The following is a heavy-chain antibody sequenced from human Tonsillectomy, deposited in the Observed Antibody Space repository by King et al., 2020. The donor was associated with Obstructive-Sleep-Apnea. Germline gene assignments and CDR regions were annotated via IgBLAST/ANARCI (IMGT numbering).Heavy chain of an antibody. D-gene: IGHD5-12*01. Sequence: VQLQESGPGLVKPSETLSLTFTVSGGSINNDYWSWIRQPPGKGLEWIGYMYYSGNTNFNPSLKSRVTISADTSKTQFSLRLSSVTAADTAVYYCARHRGVEDYGGYGDYFDYWGQGTLVTVSS. CDR3: ARHRGVEDYGGYGDYFDY. CDR2: MYYSGNT. J-gene: IGHJ4*02. CDR1: GGSINNDY. V-gene: IGHV4-59*08.